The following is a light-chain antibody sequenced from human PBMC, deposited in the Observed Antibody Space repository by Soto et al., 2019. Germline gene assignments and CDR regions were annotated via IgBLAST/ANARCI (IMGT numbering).Light chain of an antibody. V-gene: IGKV3-20*01. CDR1: QSVSSSY. CDR3: QQYGRSPST. J-gene: IGKJ4*01. CDR2: GAS. Sequence: EIVLTQSPGTLSLSPGERAALACRASQSVSSSYLAWYQQKPGQAPRLLIYGASSRATGIPDRFSGSGSGTDSTLTISRLGPEDFAVYYCQQYGRSPSTFGGGTKVDIK.